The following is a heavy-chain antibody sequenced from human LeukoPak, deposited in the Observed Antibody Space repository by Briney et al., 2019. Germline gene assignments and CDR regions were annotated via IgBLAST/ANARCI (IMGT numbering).Heavy chain of an antibody. D-gene: IGHD6-13*01. J-gene: IGHJ6*02. CDR2: IKEDGSEK. V-gene: IGHV3-7*01. Sequence: TGGSLRLSCAASGFTFSSYWMSWVRQARGGGLEWMAIIKEDGSEKYYVDSLKGRFTISRDNAKNSLYLQLSTLRAEDTAVYYCARDFLGAAAEPRRGRDVWGQGTTVTVSS. CDR3: ARDFLGAAAEPRRGRDV. CDR1: GFTFSSYW.